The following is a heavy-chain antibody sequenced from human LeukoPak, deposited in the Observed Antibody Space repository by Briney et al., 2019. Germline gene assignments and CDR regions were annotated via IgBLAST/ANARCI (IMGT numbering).Heavy chain of an antibody. J-gene: IGHJ6*04. V-gene: IGHV3-48*04. CDR3: AELGITMIGGV. Sequence: GSLRLSCAASGFTLSSYAMSWIRQAPGKGLEWVSYISSSGNTVKYADSVKGRFTISRDNAKNSLYLQMNSLRAEDTAVYYCAELGITMIGGVWGKGTTVTISS. CDR2: ISSSGNTV. CDR1: GFTLSSYA. D-gene: IGHD3-10*02.